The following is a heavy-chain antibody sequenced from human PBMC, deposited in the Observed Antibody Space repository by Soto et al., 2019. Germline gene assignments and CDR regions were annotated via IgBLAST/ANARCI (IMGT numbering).Heavy chain of an antibody. CDR3: ARHSGPGGGAYYDFWIVYYPDYYYYMDV. D-gene: IGHD3-3*01. V-gene: IGHV4-39*01. CDR2: IYYSVST. J-gene: IGHJ6*03. Sequence: SETLSLTCTVSGGSISSSSYYWGWIRPPPGKGLEWIGSIYYSVSTYYNPSLKSRVTISVDTSKNQFSLKLSSVTAADTAVYYCARHSGPGGGAYYDFWIVYYPDYYYYMDVWCKGITVTVS. CDR1: GGSISSSSYY.